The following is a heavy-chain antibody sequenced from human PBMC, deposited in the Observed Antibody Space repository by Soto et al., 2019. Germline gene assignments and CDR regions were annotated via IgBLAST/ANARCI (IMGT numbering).Heavy chain of an antibody. J-gene: IGHJ4*02. CDR1: GGSISSYY. Sequence: SETLSLTGTVSGGSISSYYWSWIRQPPGKGLEWIGYIYYSGSTNYNPSLKSRVTISVDTSKNQFSLKLSSVTAADTAVYYCARAYYYDSSGYYWDHWGQGTLVTVSS. V-gene: IGHV4-59*01. CDR2: IYYSGST. D-gene: IGHD3-22*01. CDR3: ARAYYYDSSGYYWDH.